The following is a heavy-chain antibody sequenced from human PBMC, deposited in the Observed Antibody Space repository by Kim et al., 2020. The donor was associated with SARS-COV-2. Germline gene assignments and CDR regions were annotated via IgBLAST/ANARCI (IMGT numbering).Heavy chain of an antibody. CDR1: RGSISSGSYY. Sequence: SETLSLTCTVSRGSISSGSYYWGWIRQPPGKGLEWIGSIFYTGSTYYNPSLKSRVTISVDTSKNQFSLKVSSVTAADTAGYYCARGDTRYYYYAMDVWGQGTTVHVSS. CDR3: ARGDTRYYYYAMDV. CDR2: IFYTGST. V-gene: IGHV4-39*07. D-gene: IGHD5-18*01. J-gene: IGHJ6*02.